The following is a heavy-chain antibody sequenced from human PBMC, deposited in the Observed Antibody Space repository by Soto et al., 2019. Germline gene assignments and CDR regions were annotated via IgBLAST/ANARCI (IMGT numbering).Heavy chain of an antibody. CDR3: AKNRVSYDIWPGQYEIGYHGMDV. V-gene: IGHV3-30*18. Sequence: QVHLVESGGGVVQPGRSLRLSCAASGFIFSSYGMHWVRQAPGKGLEWVAVISYDGSDKYFTDSVKGRFTISRDNSKNTLELRMDSLRAEDTAVYYCAKNRVSYDIWPGQYEIGYHGMDVWGQGTTVTVSS. CDR1: GFIFSSYG. CDR2: ISYDGSDK. J-gene: IGHJ6*02. D-gene: IGHD3-9*01.